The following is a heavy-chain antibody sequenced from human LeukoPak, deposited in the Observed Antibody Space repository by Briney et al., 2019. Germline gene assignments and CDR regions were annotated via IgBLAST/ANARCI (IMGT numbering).Heavy chain of an antibody. V-gene: IGHV4-59*01. CDR1: GGSISSYY. Sequence: SETLSLTCTVSGGSISSYYWSWIRQPPGKGLEWIGYIYYSGSTNYNPSLKSRVTISVDTSKNQFSLKLSSVTAADTAVYYCARTYDFWSGPTNWFDPGGQGTLVTVSS. CDR2: IYYSGST. J-gene: IGHJ5*02. CDR3: ARTYDFWSGPTNWFDP. D-gene: IGHD3-3*01.